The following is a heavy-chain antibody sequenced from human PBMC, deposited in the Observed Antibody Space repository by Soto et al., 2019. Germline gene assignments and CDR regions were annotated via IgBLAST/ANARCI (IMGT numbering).Heavy chain of an antibody. D-gene: IGHD6-13*01. CDR2: IYWDDDK. J-gene: IGHJ5*02. CDR3: THRRSSNLFNWFDP. V-gene: IGHV2-5*02. CDR1: GFSLSTSGVG. Sequence: GPTLVNPTQTLTLTCTFSGFSLSTSGVGVGWIRQPPGKALEWLGIIYWDDDKRYSPSLKNRLTITKDTSKNQVVLTMTNMDPVDTATYYCTHRRSSNLFNWFDPWGQGTLVTVSS.